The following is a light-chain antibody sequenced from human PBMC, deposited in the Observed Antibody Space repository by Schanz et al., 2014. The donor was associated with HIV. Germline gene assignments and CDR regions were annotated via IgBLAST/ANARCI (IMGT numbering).Light chain of an antibody. J-gene: IGKJ1*01. V-gene: IGKV1-9*01. CDR1: QGISSY. CDR2: AAS. Sequence: DIQLTQSPSFLSASVGDRVTITCRASQGISSYLAWYQQNPGKAPKLLIYAASTLQSGVPSRFSGSGSGTEFTLTIYSLQPDDFATYYCQQYAVSSWTFGLGTRVESK. CDR3: QQYAVSSWT.